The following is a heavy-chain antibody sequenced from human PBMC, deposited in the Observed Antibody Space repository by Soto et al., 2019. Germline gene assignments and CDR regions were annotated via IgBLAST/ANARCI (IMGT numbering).Heavy chain of an antibody. V-gene: IGHV3-30*03. D-gene: IGHD3-16*01. CDR1: GFTFSSYG. CDR2: ISYDGSNK. J-gene: IGHJ6*02. CDR3: AISFLRVGMDV. Sequence: QVQLVESGGGVVQPGRSLRLSCAASGFTFSSYGMHWVRQAPGKGVEWVAGISYDGSNKYYADSVKGRFTISRDNSKNTLYLQMNSLRAEDTAVYYCAISFLRVGMDVWGQGTTVTVSS.